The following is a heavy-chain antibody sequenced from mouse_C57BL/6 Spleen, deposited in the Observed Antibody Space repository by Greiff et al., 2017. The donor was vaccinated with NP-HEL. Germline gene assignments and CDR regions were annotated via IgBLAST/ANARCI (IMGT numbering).Heavy chain of an antibody. CDR2: IYPSDSET. CDR3: ARDYGSSYVAY. V-gene: IGHV1-61*01. D-gene: IGHD1-1*01. J-gene: IGHJ3*01. Sequence: QQPGAELVRPGSSVKLSCKASGYTFTSYWMDWVKQRPGQGLEWIGNIYPSDSETHYNQKFKDKATLTVDKSSSTAYMQLSSLTSEDSAVYYCARDYGSSYVAYWGQGTLVTVSA. CDR1: GYTFTSYW.